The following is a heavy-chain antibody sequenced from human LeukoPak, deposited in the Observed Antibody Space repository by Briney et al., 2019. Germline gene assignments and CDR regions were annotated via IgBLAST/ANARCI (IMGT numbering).Heavy chain of an antibody. D-gene: IGHD2-2*01. Sequence: GGSLRLSCAASGFTFSTYGIHWVRQAPGKGLEWVAFISYDGSNEYYADSVKGRFTISRDNSKNTLYLQMNSLRAEDTAVYYCAKDRYCSSTRCYGDFDYWGQGTLVTVSS. CDR2: ISYDGSNE. V-gene: IGHV3-30*18. CDR3: AKDRYCSSTRCYGDFDY. J-gene: IGHJ4*02. CDR1: GFTFSTYG.